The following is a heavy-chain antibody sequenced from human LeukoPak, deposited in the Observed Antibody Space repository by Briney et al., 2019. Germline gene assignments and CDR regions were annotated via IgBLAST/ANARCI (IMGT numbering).Heavy chain of an antibody. CDR1: GFTFSSYS. CDR2: ITASGTAM. V-gene: IGHV3-48*02. D-gene: IGHD1-26*01. CDR3: ASSGSYRFDY. Sequence: GGSLSLSCAASGFTFSSYSMNWVRQAPGKGLEWVSHITASGTAMFYADSVKGRFTISRDNAKNSLYLQMNSLRDEDTAVYYCASSGSYRFDYGGQGTLVTVS. J-gene: IGHJ4*02.